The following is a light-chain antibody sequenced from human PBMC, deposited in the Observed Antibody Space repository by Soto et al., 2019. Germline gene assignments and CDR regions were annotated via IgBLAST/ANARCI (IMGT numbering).Light chain of an antibody. V-gene: IGKV3-20*01. CDR2: GAS. J-gene: IGKJ5*01. CDR3: QQYGSSPPSVT. CDR1: QSVSSAY. Sequence: EIVLTQSPGTLSLSPGERFTLSCSSSQSVSSAYLAWYQQKRGQAPRLLIYGASNRATGIPDRFSGSGSGTDFTLTISRLEPEDFAVYYCQQYGSSPPSVTFGQGTRLEIK.